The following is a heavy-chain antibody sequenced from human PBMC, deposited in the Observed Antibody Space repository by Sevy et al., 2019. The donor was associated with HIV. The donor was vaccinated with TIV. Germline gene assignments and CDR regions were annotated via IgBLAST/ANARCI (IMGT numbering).Heavy chain of an antibody. D-gene: IGHD2-15*01. V-gene: IGHV3-21*01. Sequence: GGSLRLSCAASGFTFSSYNMNWVRQAPGKGLEWVSFISTGSSYIYYADSVKGRFTISRDNAKNSLSLQMNSLRAEDTAVYYCARDKTIVEGRYGMDVWGQGTTVTVSS. CDR3: ARDKTIVEGRYGMDV. CDR1: GFTFSSYN. CDR2: ISTGSSYI. J-gene: IGHJ6*02.